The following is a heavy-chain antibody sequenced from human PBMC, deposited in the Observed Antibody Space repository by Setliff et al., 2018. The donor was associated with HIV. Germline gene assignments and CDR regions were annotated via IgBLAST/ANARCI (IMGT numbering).Heavy chain of an antibody. Sequence: PGGSLRLSCAASGFTVSSNSMSWVRQAPGKGLEWVGYIKSKTDGGTTDYAAPVKGRFTISRDDSKNTLYLQMNSLKSEDTAVYYCTTTLSLWFGAPFDYWGQGTLVTVSS. CDR3: TTTLSLWFGAPFDY. J-gene: IGHJ4*02. CDR1: GFTVSSNS. D-gene: IGHD3-10*01. V-gene: IGHV3-15*01. CDR2: IKSKTDGGTT.